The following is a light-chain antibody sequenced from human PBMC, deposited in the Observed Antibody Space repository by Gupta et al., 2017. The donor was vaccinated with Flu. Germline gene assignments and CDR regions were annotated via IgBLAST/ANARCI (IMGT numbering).Light chain of an antibody. CDR2: KAF. V-gene: IGKV1-5*03. J-gene: IGKJ4*01. CDR3: QQYNQYPLT. Sequence: DIVLTQSPATLSVAVGDRVTITCRASQTIKSCLAWYQQKPGNSPILLIYKAFTLEAGVPSRFNGGASGKEFVLSIADLQPHAVATYYYQQYNQYPLTFGGGTAVEIK. CDR1: QTIKSC.